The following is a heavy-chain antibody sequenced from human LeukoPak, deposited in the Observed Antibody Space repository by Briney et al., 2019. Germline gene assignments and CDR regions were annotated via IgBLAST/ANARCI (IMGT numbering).Heavy chain of an antibody. CDR2: MYYSGSP. J-gene: IGHJ6*03. V-gene: IGHV4-59*02. CDR3: ARVGGGIYYYYYMDV. D-gene: IGHD3-16*01. CDR1: GGSVSSYY. Sequence: PSETLSLTCTVSGGSVSSYYWSWIRQPPGKGLEWIGYMYYSGSPNYNPSLKSRVTISIDTSEKQFSLKLRSVTAADTAVYYCARVGGGIYYYYYMDVWGKGTTVTVSS.